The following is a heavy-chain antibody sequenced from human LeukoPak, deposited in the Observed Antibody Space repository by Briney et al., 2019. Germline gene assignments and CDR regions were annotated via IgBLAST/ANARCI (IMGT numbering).Heavy chain of an antibody. Sequence: GGSLRLSWVGSGFTFSTFWMAWVRQAPGKGLEWVANMKHDGSAKHYVDSVKGRFTISRDNAKNSLYLQMNSLRAEDTAVYYCARDVDGNLDYWGQGTLVTVSS. V-gene: IGHV3-7*01. CDR3: ARDVDGNLDY. J-gene: IGHJ4*02. CDR2: MKHDGSAK. CDR1: GFTFSTFW. D-gene: IGHD1-14*01.